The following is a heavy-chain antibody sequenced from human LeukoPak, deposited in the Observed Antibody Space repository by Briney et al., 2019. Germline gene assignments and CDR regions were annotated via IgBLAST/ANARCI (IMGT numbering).Heavy chain of an antibody. J-gene: IGHJ4*02. CDR1: GGTFSSYA. CDR2: IIPIFGTA. Sequence: LVKVSCKASGGTFSSYAISWVRQAPGQGLEWMGGIIPIFGTANYAQKFQGRVTITADKSTSTAYMELGSLRSEDTAVYYCARDSLPPAYCGGDCPMFDYWGQGTLVTVSS. D-gene: IGHD2-21*02. V-gene: IGHV1-69*06. CDR3: ARDSLPPAYCGGDCPMFDY.